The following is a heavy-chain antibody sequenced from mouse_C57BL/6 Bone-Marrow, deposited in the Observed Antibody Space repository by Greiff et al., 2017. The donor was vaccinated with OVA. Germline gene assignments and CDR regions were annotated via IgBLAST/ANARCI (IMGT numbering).Heavy chain of an antibody. D-gene: IGHD1-1*01. J-gene: IGHJ4*01. Sequence: VHVKQSGPELVKPGASVKMSCKASGYTFTDYNMHWVKQSHGKSLEWIGYINPNNGGTSYNQKFKGKATLTVNKSPSTAYMELRSLTSEDSAVYYCARGGAYGSSSYYAMDYWGQGTSITVSS. CDR2: INPNNGGT. CDR3: ARGGAYGSSSYYAMDY. CDR1: GYTFTDYN. V-gene: IGHV1-22*01.